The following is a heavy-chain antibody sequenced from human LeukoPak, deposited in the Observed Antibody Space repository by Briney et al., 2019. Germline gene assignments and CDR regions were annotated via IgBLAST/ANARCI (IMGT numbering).Heavy chain of an antibody. J-gene: IGHJ4*02. CDR3: AKDPLDSGSYYVDY. CDR1: GFTFSSYA. Sequence: GGSLRLSCAASGFTFSSYAMSWVRQAPGKGLEWVSAISGSGGSTYYADSVKGRFTISKDNSKNTLYLQMNSLRAEDTAVYYCAKDPLDSGSYYVDYWGQGTLVTVSS. CDR2: ISGSGGST. V-gene: IGHV3-23*01. D-gene: IGHD1-26*01.